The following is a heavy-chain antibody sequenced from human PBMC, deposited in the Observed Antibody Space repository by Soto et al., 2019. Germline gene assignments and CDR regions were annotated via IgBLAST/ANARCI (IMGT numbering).Heavy chain of an antibody. CDR2: ISYDGSNK. J-gene: IGHJ4*02. V-gene: IGHV3-30*18. D-gene: IGHD3-22*01. CDR1: GVTFSSYG. CDR3: AKDRTDYYDSSGYPMAIDY. Sequence: GGSLRLSCAASGVTFSSYGMHWVRQAPGKGLEWVAVISYDGSNKYYADSVKGRFTISRDNSKNTLYLQMNSLRAEDTAVYYCAKDRTDYYDSSGYPMAIDYWGQGTLVTVSS.